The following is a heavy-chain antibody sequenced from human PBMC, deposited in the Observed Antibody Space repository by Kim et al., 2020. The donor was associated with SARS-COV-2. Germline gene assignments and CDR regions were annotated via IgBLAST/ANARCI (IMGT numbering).Heavy chain of an antibody. CDR3: ARQGLGSGYDSPPAYFDH. V-gene: IGHV4-39*01. D-gene: IGHD5-12*01. Sequence: TLSLTCTVSGDTINRSPYFWGWVRQPPGKGLQWIGSIYSSGTTYSSPSLNSRVTLSVDMSENQFSLRLTSVTVAETAVYYCARQGLGSGYDSPPAYFDHWGQGILVTVSS. J-gene: IGHJ4*02. CDR2: IYSSGTT. CDR1: GDTINRSPYF.